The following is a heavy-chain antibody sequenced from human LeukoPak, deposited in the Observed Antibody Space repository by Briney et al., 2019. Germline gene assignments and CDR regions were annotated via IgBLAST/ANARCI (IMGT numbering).Heavy chain of an antibody. CDR1: GGSISGGRYY. CDR2: ISYNGIP. D-gene: IGHD2-15*01. Sequence: GPRLVKPSETLSLTCTVSGGSISGGRYYLAWIRQPPGKGLEWIASISYNGIPYYNPSLKSRVTISVDTSKNQFSLELTSVTATDTALYFCATSSGGTTVLPSAWGQGTLVTVSS. CDR3: ATSSGGTTVLPSA. J-gene: IGHJ5*02. V-gene: IGHV4-39*01.